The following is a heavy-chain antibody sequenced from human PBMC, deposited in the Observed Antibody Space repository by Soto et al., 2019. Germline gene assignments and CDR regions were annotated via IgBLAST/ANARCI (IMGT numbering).Heavy chain of an antibody. CDR2: IYYSGST. Sequence: PSETLSLTCTVSGGSLSSYYLSWIRQPPGKGLEWIGYIYYSGSTNYNPSLKSRVTISVDTSKNQFSLKLGSVTAADTAVYYCARAPYSSGWLTYWYFDLWGRGTLVTVSS. CDR3: ARAPYSSGWLTYWYFDL. J-gene: IGHJ2*01. CDR1: GGSLSSYY. D-gene: IGHD6-19*01. V-gene: IGHV4-59*01.